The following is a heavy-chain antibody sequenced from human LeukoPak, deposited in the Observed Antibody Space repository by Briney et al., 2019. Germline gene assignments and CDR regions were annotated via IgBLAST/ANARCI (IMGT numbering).Heavy chain of an antibody. D-gene: IGHD5-24*01. J-gene: IGHJ4*02. CDR2: TYYSRNT. CDR1: SGSISSSGNF. CDR3: VRHEEEDGYNAKTFDY. Sequence: SETLSLTCTVSSGSISSSGNFWGWVRQPPGRGLEWIASTYYSRNTYYNPSLKSRVTISVDTSKNQFSLKLSSVTAADTAVYYCVRHEEEDGYNAKTFDYWGQGTLVTVSS. V-gene: IGHV4-39*01.